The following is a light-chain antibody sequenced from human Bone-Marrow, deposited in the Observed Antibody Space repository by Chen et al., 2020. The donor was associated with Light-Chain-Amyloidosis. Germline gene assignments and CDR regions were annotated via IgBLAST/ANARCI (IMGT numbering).Light chain of an antibody. CDR2: GSS. Sequence: EIVLTKPPGNLSLSPGEAANLSCRASQTISSNYLTWYQQKFGQAPRLLSYGSSSRTTGIPDRFTGSGSGTDFTLTINRLEPEDFAIDYCQQYGTSPLTFGGGTKVEIK. J-gene: IGKJ4*01. V-gene: IGKV3-20*01. CDR1: QTISSNY. CDR3: QQYGTSPLT.